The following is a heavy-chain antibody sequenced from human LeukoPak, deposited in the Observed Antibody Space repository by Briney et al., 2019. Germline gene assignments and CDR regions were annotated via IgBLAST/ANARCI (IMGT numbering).Heavy chain of an antibody. Sequence: PGGSLRLSCAASGFTFSSYAMSWVRQAPGKGLEWVSSIGGSAGPTYYADSVKGRFTISRDNSKNTLYLQMNSLRAEHTAVFYCAKDRYCSSTSCFAGHFDPWGRGALVTVAS. V-gene: IGHV3-23*01. J-gene: IGHJ5*02. D-gene: IGHD2-2*01. CDR1: GFTFSSYA. CDR2: IGGSAGPT. CDR3: AKDRYCSSTSCFAGHFDP.